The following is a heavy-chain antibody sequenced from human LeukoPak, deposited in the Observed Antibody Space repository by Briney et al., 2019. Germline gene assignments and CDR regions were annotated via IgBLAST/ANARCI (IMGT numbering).Heavy chain of an antibody. D-gene: IGHD4-17*01. J-gene: IGHJ6*03. CDR1: GGSISSYY. CDR2: IYTSGST. V-gene: IGHV4-4*07. CDR3: ARDPPNDYGDYNYYYHMDV. Sequence: PSETLSLTCTVSGGSISSYYWSWIRQPAGKGLEWIGRIYTSGSTNYNPSLKSRVTMSVDTSKNQFSLKLSSVTAADTAVYYCARDPPNDYGDYNYYYHMDVWGKGTTVTVSS.